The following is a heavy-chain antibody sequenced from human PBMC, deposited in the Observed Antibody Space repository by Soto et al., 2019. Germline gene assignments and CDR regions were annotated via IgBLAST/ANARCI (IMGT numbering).Heavy chain of an antibody. D-gene: IGHD6-13*01. Sequence: QVQLVQSGAEVKKPGASVKVSCKASGYTFTGYNMHWVRQAPGQGLEWMGWINPNSGGTNYAQKLQGWITRTRATSISTACMELSRLRSDGTAVYYCARGIAAAAARGMDVWGQGTTVTVSS. V-gene: IGHV1-2*04. J-gene: IGHJ6*02. CDR3: ARGIAAAAARGMDV. CDR1: GYTFTGYN. CDR2: INPNSGGT.